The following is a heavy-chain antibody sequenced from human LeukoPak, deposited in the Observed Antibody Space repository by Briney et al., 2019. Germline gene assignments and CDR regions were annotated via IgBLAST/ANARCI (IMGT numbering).Heavy chain of an antibody. J-gene: IGHJ4*02. D-gene: IGHD2-21*02. V-gene: IGHV4-34*01. CDR3: ARVPAYCGGDCRFFDY. CDR2: INHSGST. Sequence: KSSETLSLTCAVYGESFSGYYWNWIRQPPGKGLEWIGEINHSGSTNYNPSLKSRVTISVDTSKNQFSLKLSSVTAADTAVYYCARVPAYCGGDCRFFDYWGQGTLVTVSS. CDR1: GESFSGYY.